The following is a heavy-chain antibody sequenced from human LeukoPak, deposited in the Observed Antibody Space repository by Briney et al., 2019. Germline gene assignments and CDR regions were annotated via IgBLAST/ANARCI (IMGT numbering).Heavy chain of an antibody. Sequence: GASVKVSCKASGYTFTGYYMHWVRQAPGQGLEWMGWINPNSGGTNYAQKFQGRVTMTRDTSISTAYMELSRLGSDDTAVYYCARVRLDGAYYYGSGSYHWFDPWGQGTLVTVSS. CDR2: INPNSGGT. V-gene: IGHV1-2*02. D-gene: IGHD3-10*01. J-gene: IGHJ5*02. CDR1: GYTFTGYY. CDR3: ARVRLDGAYYYGSGSYHWFDP.